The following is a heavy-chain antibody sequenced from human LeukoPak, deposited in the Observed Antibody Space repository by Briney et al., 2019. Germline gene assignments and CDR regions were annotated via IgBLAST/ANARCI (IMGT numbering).Heavy chain of an antibody. Sequence: GGSLRLSCAASGFTFSNYWMSWVRQAPGKGLECVASVKPDGVEKYYMDSVKGRFTISRDNAKNSLYLQMNSLRAEDTAVYYCARDRVPYDSSGYYDAFDIWGQGTMVTVSS. CDR1: GFTFSNYW. V-gene: IGHV3-7*01. J-gene: IGHJ3*02. D-gene: IGHD3-22*01. CDR3: ARDRVPYDSSGYYDAFDI. CDR2: VKPDGVEK.